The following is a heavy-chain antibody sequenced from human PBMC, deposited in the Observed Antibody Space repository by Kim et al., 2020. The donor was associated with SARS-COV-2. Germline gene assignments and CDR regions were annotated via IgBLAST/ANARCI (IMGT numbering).Heavy chain of an antibody. Sequence: ASVKVSCKASGYTFTSYGISWVRQAPGQGLEWMGWISAYNGNTNYAQKLQGRVTMTTDTSTSTAYMELRSLRSDDTAVYYCARDRIGSRYDYVWGSYRLDYWGQGTLVTVSS. J-gene: IGHJ4*02. CDR2: ISAYNGNT. V-gene: IGHV1-18*01. D-gene: IGHD3-16*02. CDR1: GYTFTSYG. CDR3: ARDRIGSRYDYVWGSYRLDY.